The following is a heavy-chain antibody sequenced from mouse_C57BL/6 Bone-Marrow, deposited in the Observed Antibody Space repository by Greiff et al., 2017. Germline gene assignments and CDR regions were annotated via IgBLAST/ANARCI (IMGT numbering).Heavy chain of an antibody. CDR1: GFSLTSYG. CDR3: ARPHYCSSPYAMDY. Sequence: VMLVESGPGLVAPSQRLSITCTVSGFSLTSYGVHWVRQPPGKGLEWLVVIWSDGSTTYNSALKSRLSISKDNSNSQVFLKMNSLQTDDTAMYYCARPHYCSSPYAMDYWGQGTSVTASS. V-gene: IGHV2-6*03. J-gene: IGHJ4*01. D-gene: IGHD1-1*01. CDR2: IWSDGST.